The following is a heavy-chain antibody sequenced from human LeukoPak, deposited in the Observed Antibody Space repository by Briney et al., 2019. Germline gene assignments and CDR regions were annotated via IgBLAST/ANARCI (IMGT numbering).Heavy chain of an antibody. CDR2: MNPNSGNT. D-gene: IGHD3-22*01. V-gene: IGHV1-8*03. J-gene: IGHJ4*02. CDR3: ASGPYAWYYYDSSGYHYFDY. CDR1: GYTFTSYD. Sequence: ASVKVSCKASGYTFTSYDINWVRQATGQGLEWMGWMNPNSGNTGYAQKFQGRVTITRNTSISTAYMELSSLRSEDTAVYYCASGPYAWYYYDSSGYHYFDYWGQGTLVTVSS.